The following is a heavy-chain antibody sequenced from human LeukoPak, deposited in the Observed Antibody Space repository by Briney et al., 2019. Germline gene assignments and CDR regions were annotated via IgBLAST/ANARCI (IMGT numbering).Heavy chain of an antibody. V-gene: IGHV4-4*07. D-gene: IGHD7-27*01. J-gene: IGHJ4*02. CDR3: ARATHWAFDY. Sequence: PSETLSLTCTVSGGSISNYYWSWIRQPAGKGLEWIGRIYTNGSTNYSPSLKSRVTMSVDTSKNQFSLRLSSVTAADTAVYYCARATHWAFDYWGQGTLVTVSS. CDR2: IYTNGST. CDR1: GGSISNYY.